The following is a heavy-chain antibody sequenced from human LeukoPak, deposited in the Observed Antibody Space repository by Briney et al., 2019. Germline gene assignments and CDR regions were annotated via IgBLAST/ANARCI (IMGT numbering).Heavy chain of an antibody. CDR3: ARDWGKSSWYPGGY. V-gene: IGHV3-33*08. CDR1: GFTFSSYA. CDR2: IWYDGSNK. Sequence: GGSLRLSCAASGFTFSSYAMHWVRQAPGKGLEWVAVIWYDGSNKYYADSVKGRFTISRDNSKNTLYLQMNSLRAEDTAVYYCARDWGKSSWYPGGYWGQGTLVTVSS. J-gene: IGHJ4*02. D-gene: IGHD6-13*01.